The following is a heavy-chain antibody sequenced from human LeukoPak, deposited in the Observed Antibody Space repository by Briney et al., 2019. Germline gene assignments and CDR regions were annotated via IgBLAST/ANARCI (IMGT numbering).Heavy chain of an antibody. CDR3: ARKFLGSRGYYFDY. J-gene: IGHJ4*02. V-gene: IGHV1-8*01. CDR2: MNPNRGNT. CDR1: GYTFSSYD. Sequence: ASVKVSCKASGYTFSSYDINWVRQATGAGLEGTGWMNPNRGNTGYAQKFQSRVNMTRNTSISTAYMELSSLRSEDTAVYYCARKFLGSRGYYFDYWGQGTLVTVSS. D-gene: IGHD3-10*01.